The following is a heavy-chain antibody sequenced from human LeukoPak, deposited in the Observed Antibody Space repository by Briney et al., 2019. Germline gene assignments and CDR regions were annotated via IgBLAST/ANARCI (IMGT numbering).Heavy chain of an antibody. CDR2: ISYDGSNK. Sequence: GGSLRLSCAASGFTFSSYAMHWVRQAPGKGLEWVAVISYDGSNKYYADSVKGRFAISRDNAKNSLYLQMNSLRAEDTAVYYCARVINDFWSGMDVWGQGTTVTVSS. CDR1: GFTFSSYA. J-gene: IGHJ6*02. CDR3: ARVINDFWSGMDV. V-gene: IGHV3-30*09. D-gene: IGHD3-3*01.